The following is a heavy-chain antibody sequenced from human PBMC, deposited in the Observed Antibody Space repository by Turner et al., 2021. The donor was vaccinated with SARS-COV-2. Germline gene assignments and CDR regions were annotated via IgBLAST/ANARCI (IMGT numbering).Heavy chain of an antibody. CDR2: IWYDGRNK. Sequence: QVQLVESGGGVVQPGRSLRLSCARSGFTFSSYGMHWVRQAPGKGLECVAVIWYDGRNKYYADSVKGRFTISRDNSKNTLYLQMNSLRAEDTAVYYCARDVLVAAGYAMDVWGQGTTVTVSS. J-gene: IGHJ6*02. CDR3: ARDVLVAAGYAMDV. D-gene: IGHD2-15*01. CDR1: GFTFSSYG. V-gene: IGHV3-33*01.